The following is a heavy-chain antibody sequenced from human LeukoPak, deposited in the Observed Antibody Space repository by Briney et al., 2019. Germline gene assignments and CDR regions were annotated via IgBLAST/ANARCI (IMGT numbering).Heavy chain of an antibody. CDR1: GGSISSYY. CDR3: ARTRGYSYGYMDH. J-gene: IGHJ4*02. CDR2: IYYSGST. D-gene: IGHD5-18*01. Sequence: SETLSLTCTVSGGSISSYYWSWIRQPPGKGLEWIGYIYYSGSTNYNPSLKSRVTISVDTSKNQFSLKLSSVTAADTAVYYCARTRGYSYGYMDHWGQGTLVTVSS. V-gene: IGHV4-59*12.